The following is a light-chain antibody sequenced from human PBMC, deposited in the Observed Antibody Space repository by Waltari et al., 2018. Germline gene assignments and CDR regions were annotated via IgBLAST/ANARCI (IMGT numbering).Light chain of an antibody. CDR3: SSKTTRDTRL. Sequence: QSALTQPASVSGSPGQSITISCPGTSSDIGAYNAVPWYQQHPGKAPKVVIYDVHNRPSGVSNRFSGSMSGNTASLTISGLQTEDEADYYCSSKTTRDTRLFGGGTKLTVL. CDR2: DVH. V-gene: IGLV2-14*03. CDR1: SSDIGAYNA. J-gene: IGLJ3*02.